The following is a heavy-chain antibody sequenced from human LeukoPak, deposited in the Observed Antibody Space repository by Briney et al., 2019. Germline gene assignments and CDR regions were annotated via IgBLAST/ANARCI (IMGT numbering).Heavy chain of an antibody. D-gene: IGHD2-2*01. CDR2: IYNSGST. J-gene: IGHJ5*02. CDR3: ARHQDIVVVPAAHSNWFDP. Sequence: SETLSLTCTVSGDSINSNYFSWIRQSPGTGLEWIGYIYNSGSTNYNPSLKSRVTISVDTSKNQFSLKLSSVTAADTAVYYCARHQDIVVVPAAHSNWFDPWGQGTLVTVSS. CDR1: GDSINSNY. V-gene: IGHV4-59*08.